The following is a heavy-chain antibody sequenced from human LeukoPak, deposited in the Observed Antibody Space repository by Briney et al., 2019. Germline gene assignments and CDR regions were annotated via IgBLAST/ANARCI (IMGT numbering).Heavy chain of an antibody. D-gene: IGHD2-2*02. CDR1: GFTFSSYG. J-gene: IGHJ4*02. V-gene: IGHV3-30*18. CDR3: AKASVPAAILCLDY. CDR2: ISYDGSNK. Sequence: PGGSLRLSCAASGFTFSSYGMHWVRQAPGKGLEWVAVISYDGSNKYYADSVKGRFTISRDNSKNTLYLQMNSLRAEDTAVYYCAKASVPAAILCLDYWGQGTLVTVSS.